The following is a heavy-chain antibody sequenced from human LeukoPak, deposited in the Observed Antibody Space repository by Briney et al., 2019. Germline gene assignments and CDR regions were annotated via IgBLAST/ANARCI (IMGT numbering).Heavy chain of an antibody. CDR2: INPSGGST. V-gene: IGHV1-46*01. J-gene: IGHJ4*02. Sequence: ASVKVSCKASGYTFTSYYMHWVRQAPGQGLEWMGIINPSGGSTSYAQKSQGRVTLTRDTSTSTLYMELSSLRSEDTAIYYCAREWGPGSSWYFDFWGQGTLVTVSS. CDR1: GYTFTSYY. CDR3: AREWGPGSSWYFDF. D-gene: IGHD3-10*01.